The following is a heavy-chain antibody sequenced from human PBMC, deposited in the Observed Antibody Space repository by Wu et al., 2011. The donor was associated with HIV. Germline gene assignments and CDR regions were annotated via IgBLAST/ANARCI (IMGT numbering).Heavy chain of an antibody. CDR3: ARGEPKRTGVHGVDY. CDR1: GYPFTNYY. Sequence: QVQLVQSGAEVKKPGASVKVSCKASGYPFTNYYMHWVRQAPGQGLEWMGILNLSGDSTTFAQKFQGRVTMTRDTSTSTDYMELSNLRSDDTAVYYCARGEPKRTGVHGVDYWGQGTLVTVSS. CDR2: LNLSGDST. J-gene: IGHJ4*02. D-gene: IGHD3-10*01. V-gene: IGHV1-46*01.